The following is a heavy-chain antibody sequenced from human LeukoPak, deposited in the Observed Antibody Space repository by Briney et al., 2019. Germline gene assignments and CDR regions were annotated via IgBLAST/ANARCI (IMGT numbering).Heavy chain of an antibody. V-gene: IGHV3-21*01. J-gene: IGHJ6*03. D-gene: IGHD2-15*01. CDR2: ISSSSSYI. CDR3: VTALGPSPGWYYYMDV. CDR1: GFTLSYHS. Sequence: GGSLRLSCAASGFTLSYHSMNWVRQAPGKGLEWVSFISSSSSYIYYTDSVKGRFTISRDNAKNSLHLQMNSLRAEDTAVYHCVTALGPSPGWYYYMDVWGKGTTVTVSS.